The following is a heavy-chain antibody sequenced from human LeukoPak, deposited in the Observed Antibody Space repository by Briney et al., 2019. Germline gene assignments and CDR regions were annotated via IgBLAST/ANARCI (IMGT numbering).Heavy chain of an antibody. CDR2: IYSSGNT. CDR3: AREVAGTPWIDY. J-gene: IGHJ4*02. D-gene: IGHD6-19*01. CDR1: GGSISSGSYF. Sequence: SETLSLTCTVSGGSISSGSYFWIWIRQPAGRGLEWIGRIYSSGNTNYNPSLKSRVTISVDTSKNQFSLKLNSVTATDTAVYYCAREVAGTPWIDYWGQGTLVTVSS. V-gene: IGHV4-61*02.